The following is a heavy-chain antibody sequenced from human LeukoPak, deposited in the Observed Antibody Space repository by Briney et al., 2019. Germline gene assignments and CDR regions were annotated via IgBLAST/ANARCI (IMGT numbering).Heavy chain of an antibody. CDR2: ISYDGSNK. V-gene: IGHV3-30*03. CDR3: ARDNSGYDQYYFDY. J-gene: IGHJ4*02. D-gene: IGHD5-12*01. Sequence: GGSLRLSCAASGFTFSSYGMHWVRQAPGKGLEWVAVISYDGSNKYYADSVKGRFTISRDNSKNTLYLQMNSLRAEDTAVYYCARDNSGYDQYYFDYWGQGTLVTVSS. CDR1: GFTFSSYG.